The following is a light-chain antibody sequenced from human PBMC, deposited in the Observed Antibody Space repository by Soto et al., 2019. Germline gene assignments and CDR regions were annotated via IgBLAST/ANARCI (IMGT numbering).Light chain of an antibody. V-gene: IGKV1-9*01. J-gene: IGKJ5*01. CDR1: QVISTS. CDR2: AAS. CDR3: QRLFDSPIT. Sequence: GERVTITCRASQVISTSLAWYQVKPGKAPKLLIYAASTLESGVPSRFSATVSGTEFSLTITSLQPEDFATYYCQRLFDSPITCGQGTRREIK.